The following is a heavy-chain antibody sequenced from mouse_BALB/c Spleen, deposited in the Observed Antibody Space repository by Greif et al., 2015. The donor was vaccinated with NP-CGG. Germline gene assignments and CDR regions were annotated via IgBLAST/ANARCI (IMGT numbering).Heavy chain of an antibody. J-gene: IGHJ2*01. CDR2: ILPGSGST. CDR1: GYTFSSYW. Sequence: VKLVESGAELMKPGASVKISCKATGYTFSSYWIEWVKQRPGHGLEWIGEILPGSGSTNYNEKFKGKATFTADTSSNTAYTQLSSLTSEDSAVYYCARRFYGNSFDYWGQGTTLTVSS. V-gene: IGHV1-9*01. D-gene: IGHD2-1*01. CDR3: ARRFYGNSFDY.